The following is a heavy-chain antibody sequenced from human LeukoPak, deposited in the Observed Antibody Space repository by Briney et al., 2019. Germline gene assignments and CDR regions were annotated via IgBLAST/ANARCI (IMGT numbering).Heavy chain of an antibody. CDR3: AREHYYDSTAYLD. CDR1: GYTFTAYY. D-gene: IGHD3-22*01. CDR2: INLNSGGT. J-gene: IGHJ4*02. Sequence: ASVKVSCKASGYTFTAYYMHWVRQAPGQGLEWMGWINLNSGGTNYAQKFQGRVTMTRDTSISTAYMELSRLRSDDTAVYYCAREHYYDSTAYLDWGQGTLVSVSS. V-gene: IGHV1-2*02.